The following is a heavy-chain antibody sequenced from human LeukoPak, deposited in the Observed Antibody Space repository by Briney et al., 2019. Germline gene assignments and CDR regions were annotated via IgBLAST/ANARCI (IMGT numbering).Heavy chain of an antibody. Sequence: GGSLRLSCAASGFVFSDYYMSWVRQAPGKGLTWVSVIYSSGSTYYADSVKGRFAISRDDSKNTLHLQMNSLRAEDTAMYYCTRAHGRITRDAYLDHWGQGTLVTVSS. CDR1: GFVFSDYY. V-gene: IGHV3-53*01. CDR2: IYSSGST. J-gene: IGHJ4*02. D-gene: IGHD3-10*01. CDR3: TRAHGRITRDAYLDH.